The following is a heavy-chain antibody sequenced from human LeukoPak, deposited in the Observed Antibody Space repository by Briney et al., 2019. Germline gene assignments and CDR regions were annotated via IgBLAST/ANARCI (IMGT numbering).Heavy chain of an antibody. CDR3: ARDSGSSLVDY. V-gene: IGHV3-33*08. Sequence: GGSLRLSCAASGFTFSSYGMHWVRQAPGKGLGWVAVIWYDGSNKYYADSVKGRFTISRDNSKNTLYLQMNSLRAEDTAVYYCARDSGSSLVDYWGQGTLVTVSS. CDR1: GFTFSSYG. D-gene: IGHD6-13*01. J-gene: IGHJ4*02. CDR2: IWYDGSNK.